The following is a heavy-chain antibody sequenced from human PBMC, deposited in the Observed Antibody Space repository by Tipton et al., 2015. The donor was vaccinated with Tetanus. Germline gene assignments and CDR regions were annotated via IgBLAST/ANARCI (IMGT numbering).Heavy chain of an antibody. D-gene: IGHD3-16*02. V-gene: IGHV3-53*01. CDR3: ARDYPDFDY. CDR1: GFPFMTYW. J-gene: IGHJ4*02. Sequence: SLRLSCAASGFPFMTYWMTWVRQAPGKGLEWVSLTYGDGSTYYADSVKGRFTISRDNSKNTLYLQMSNLRAEDTAVYYCARDYPDFDYWGQGXLVXVSS. CDR2: TYGDGST.